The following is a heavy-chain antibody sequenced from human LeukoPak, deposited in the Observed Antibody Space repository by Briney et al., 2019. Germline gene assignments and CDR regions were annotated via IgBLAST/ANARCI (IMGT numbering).Heavy chain of an antibody. CDR1: GFTFSSYG. CDR3: ARRLYCSGSSCHTGPDAFDI. D-gene: IGHD2-15*01. V-gene: IGHV3-30*02. Sequence: GGSLRLSCVASGFTFSSYGMNWVRQAPGKGLEWVAFIPYDGKNKYYADSVKGRFTISRDNSKNTLYLQMNSLRGEDTAVYYCARRLYCSGSSCHTGPDAFDIWGQGTMVTVSS. CDR2: IPYDGKNK. J-gene: IGHJ3*02.